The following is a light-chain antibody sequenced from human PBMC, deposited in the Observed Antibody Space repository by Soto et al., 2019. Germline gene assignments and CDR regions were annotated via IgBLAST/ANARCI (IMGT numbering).Light chain of an antibody. J-gene: IGKJ3*01. V-gene: IGKV3-20*01. CDR1: QSVSSSS. CDR3: QQYGNAPFT. CDR2: GAS. Sequence: ETVLTQSPGTLSLSPGERATLSCRASQSVSSSSLAWYQQKPGQAPRLLIYGASSRATGIPDRFSGSGSGTDFTLTISRLEPEDFAVYYCQQYGNAPFTFGPGTKVDIK.